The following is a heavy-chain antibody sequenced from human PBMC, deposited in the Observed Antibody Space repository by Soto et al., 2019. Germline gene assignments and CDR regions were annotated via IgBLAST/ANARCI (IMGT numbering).Heavy chain of an antibody. CDR2: MNPNSGHT. V-gene: IGHV1-8*01. Sequence: VKVSCKASGYTFTSHDINWMRQTTGQGLEWMGWMNPNSGHTNYAQNFQGRVTMTRDTSINTAYMELTNLRSEDTAIYYCASDMITTWGQGTLVTVSS. CDR3: ASDMITT. J-gene: IGHJ5*02. D-gene: IGHD3-16*01. CDR1: GYTFTSHD.